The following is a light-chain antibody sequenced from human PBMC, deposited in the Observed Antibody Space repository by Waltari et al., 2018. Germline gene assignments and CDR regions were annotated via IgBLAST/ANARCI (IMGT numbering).Light chain of an antibody. Sequence: QSALTQPRSVSGSPGQSVTISCTGTSSDVGGYNYVSWYQQHPGKVPKLMIYEVTKRPPGGPDRFSGSKSGNTASLTISGLQAEDEADYYCCSYAGGYTLGVFGGGTKLTVL. CDR1: SSDVGGYNY. CDR2: EVT. V-gene: IGLV2-11*01. CDR3: CSYAGGYTLGV. J-gene: IGLJ2*01.